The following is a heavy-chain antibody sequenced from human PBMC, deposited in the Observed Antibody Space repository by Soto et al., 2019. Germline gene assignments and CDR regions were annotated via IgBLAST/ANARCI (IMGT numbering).Heavy chain of an antibody. Sequence: QVTLKESGPVLVKPTETLTLTCTVSGFSLSNARMGVSWIRQPPGKALEWLAHIFSNDEKSYSTSLKSRLTISKDTSKSQVVLTMTNMDPVDTATYYCARIARGYSYGSLRFDYWGRGTLVTVSS. CDR2: IFSNDEK. CDR1: GFSLSNARMG. J-gene: IGHJ4*02. V-gene: IGHV2-26*01. CDR3: ARIARGYSYGSLRFDY. D-gene: IGHD5-18*01.